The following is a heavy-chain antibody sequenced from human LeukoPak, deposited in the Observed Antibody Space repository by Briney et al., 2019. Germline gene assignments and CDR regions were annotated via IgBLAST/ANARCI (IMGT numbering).Heavy chain of an antibody. D-gene: IGHD1-26*01. CDR3: AKSRSGSPHSFDY. V-gene: IGHV3-53*01. J-gene: IGHJ4*02. CDR1: GGSISSYY. CDR2: IYSGGST. Sequence: ETLSLTCTVSGGSISSYYWSWVRQAPGKGLEWVSIIYSGGSTYYADSMKGRFTISRDNSKNTLYLQMNSLRAEDTAVYYCAKSRSGSPHSFDYWGQGTLVTVSS.